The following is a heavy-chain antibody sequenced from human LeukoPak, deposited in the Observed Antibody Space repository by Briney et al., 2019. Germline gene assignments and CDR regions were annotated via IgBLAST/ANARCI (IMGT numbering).Heavy chain of an antibody. Sequence: SETLSLTCAVYGGSFSGYYWSWIRQPPGKGLEWIGEINHSGSTNYNPSLKSRVTISVDTSKNQFSLKLGSVTAADTAVYYCARGGSVWFGELLPWDYWGQGTLVTVSS. CDR3: ARGGSVWFGELLPWDY. CDR1: GGSFSGYY. CDR2: INHSGST. D-gene: IGHD3-10*01. V-gene: IGHV4-34*01. J-gene: IGHJ4*02.